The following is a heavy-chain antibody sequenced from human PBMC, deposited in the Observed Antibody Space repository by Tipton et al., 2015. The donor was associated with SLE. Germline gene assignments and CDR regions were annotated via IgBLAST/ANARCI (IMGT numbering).Heavy chain of an antibody. CDR2: INHSGST. CDR3: ARGRGAKYSSSWVGPAVSDI. CDR1: GGSFSGYY. V-gene: IGHV4-34*01. J-gene: IGHJ3*02. D-gene: IGHD6-13*01. Sequence: TLSLTCAVYGGSFSGYYWSWIRQPPGKGLEWIGEINHSGSTNYNPSLKSRVTISVDTSKNQFSLKLSSVTAADTAVYYCARGRGAKYSSSWVGPAVSDIWGQGTMATVSS.